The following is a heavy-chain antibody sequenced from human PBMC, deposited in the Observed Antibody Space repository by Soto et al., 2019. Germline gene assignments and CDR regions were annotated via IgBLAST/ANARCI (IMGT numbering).Heavy chain of an antibody. D-gene: IGHD6-19*01. V-gene: IGHV4-30-4*01. Sequence: SETLSLTCTVSGGSISSGDYYWSWIRQPPGKGLEWIGYIYYSGSTYYNPSLKSRVTISVDTSKNQFSLKLSSVTAADTAVYYCGRPQLGHSGGSQFDLWGRGTLVTVSS. J-gene: IGHJ5*02. CDR3: GRPQLGHSGGSQFDL. CDR2: IYYSGST. CDR1: GGSISSGDYY.